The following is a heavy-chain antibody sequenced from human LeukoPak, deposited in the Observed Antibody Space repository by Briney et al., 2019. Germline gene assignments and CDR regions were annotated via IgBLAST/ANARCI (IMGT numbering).Heavy chain of an antibody. CDR2: ISGSGDTT. CDR1: GFTFSSYS. J-gene: IGHJ3*02. D-gene: IGHD1-26*01. Sequence: PGGTLRLSCAASGFTFSSYSMSWVRQAPAKGLEWVSLISGSGDTTNYADSVKRRFTISRDNSKNTLYLQRNSLGADDTAVYYCAKGRRWDLLVSLIDASNIWGQGTMVTVSS. V-gene: IGHV3-23*01. CDR3: AKGRRWDLLVSLIDASNI.